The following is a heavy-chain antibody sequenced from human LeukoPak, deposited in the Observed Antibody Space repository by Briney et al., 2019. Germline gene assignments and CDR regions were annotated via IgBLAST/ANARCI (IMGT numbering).Heavy chain of an antibody. CDR3: ARGALMVYAVRVQNDAFDI. Sequence: SETLSLTCTVSGGSISSGGYYWSRIPQPPGKGLEGVRYISYSGGTYYNPSLKSRVTISVDTSKNQFSLKLSSVTAADTAVYYCARGALMVYAVRVQNDAFDIWGQGTMVTVSS. V-gene: IGHV4-31*03. CDR1: GGSISSGGYY. J-gene: IGHJ3*02. CDR2: ISYSGGT. D-gene: IGHD2-8*01.